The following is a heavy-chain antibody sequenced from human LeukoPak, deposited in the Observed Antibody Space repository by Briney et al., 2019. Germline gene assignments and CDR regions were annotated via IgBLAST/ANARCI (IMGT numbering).Heavy chain of an antibody. J-gene: IGHJ4*02. D-gene: IGHD4-11*01. CDR3: AKDAVTVATPYFDF. Sequence: ASVNVSCKSSGFTFTVYYVHWVRQAHGQGLEWMGWINLNSGGTTYAQNFQGRVTMTRDTSISTAYMELSRLRSDDTAVYFCAKDAVTVATPYFDFWGQGTLVTVSS. V-gene: IGHV1-2*02. CDR2: INLNSGGT. CDR1: GFTFTVYY.